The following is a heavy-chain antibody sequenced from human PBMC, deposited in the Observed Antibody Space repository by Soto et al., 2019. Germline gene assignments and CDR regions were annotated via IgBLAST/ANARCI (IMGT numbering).Heavy chain of an antibody. CDR1: GGTPSTLG. CDR3: ARESSGVTHFDF. D-gene: IGHD3-10*01. Sequence: QVQLVQSGAEVKKPGSSVKVSCKASGGTPSTLGISWVRQAPGQGLEWMGRIIPMFGTANYAQNFQGRVTITADKSTSTDYMELTSLRSEDTAVYYCARESSGVTHFDFWGQGTLVTVSS. CDR2: IIPMFGTA. J-gene: IGHJ4*02. V-gene: IGHV1-69*06.